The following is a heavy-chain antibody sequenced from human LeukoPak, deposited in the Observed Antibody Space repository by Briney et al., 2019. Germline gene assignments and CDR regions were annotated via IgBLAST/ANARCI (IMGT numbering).Heavy chain of an antibody. D-gene: IGHD6-13*01. CDR1: GFTFSSYA. V-gene: IGHV3-23*01. CDR3: AKASSSSYYYSMDV. CDR2: ISGSGGST. J-gene: IGHJ6*02. Sequence: PGGSLRLSCAASGFTFSSYAMSWVRQAPGKGLEWVSAISGSGGSTYYADSVKGRFTISRDNSKNTLYLQMNSLRAEDTAVYYCAKASSSSYYYSMDVWGQGTTVTVSS.